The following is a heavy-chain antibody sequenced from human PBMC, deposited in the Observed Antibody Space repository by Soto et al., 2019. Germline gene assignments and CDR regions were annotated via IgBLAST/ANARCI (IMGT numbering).Heavy chain of an antibody. J-gene: IGHJ4*02. CDR2: IYHRGST. CDR3: ARHQGYYYDTSGYFDY. V-gene: IGHV4-4*02. D-gene: IGHD3-22*01. CDR1: GGSISSNNW. Sequence: SEPLSLTCAVAGGSISSNNWWRWVRKPPGKGLEWIGEIYHRGSTAYNPSLKSRVTISVDKSKNQFSLKLTSVTAADTAMYYCARHQGYYYDTSGYFDYWGLGTLVTVPQ.